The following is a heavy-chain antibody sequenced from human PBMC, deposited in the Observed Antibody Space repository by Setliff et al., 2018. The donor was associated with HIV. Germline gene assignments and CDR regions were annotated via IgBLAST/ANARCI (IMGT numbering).Heavy chain of an antibody. J-gene: IGHJ4*02. Sequence: SETLSLTCTVSGSSITSLYWSWIRQPPGKGLEWIGTIYHSGSTNYNPSLKRRVTISIDTSKNQFSLKLSSVTAADTAVYYFASAVEGYWGQGTLVTVSS. V-gene: IGHV4-59*11. CDR3: ASAVEGY. CDR1: GSSITSLY. CDR2: IYHSGST.